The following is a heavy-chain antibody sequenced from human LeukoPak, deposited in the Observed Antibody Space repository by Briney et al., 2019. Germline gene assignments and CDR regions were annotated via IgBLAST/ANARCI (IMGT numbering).Heavy chain of an antibody. CDR1: GFIFSSNY. V-gene: IGHV3-53*01. D-gene: IGHD1-26*01. CDR2: IYSSGST. CDR3: ARERSYGFDY. Sequence: GGSLRLSCAASGFIFSSNYMNWVRQAPGKGLEWVSVIYSSGSTYYADSVKGRFTISRDNSKNTLYLQMNSLRAEDTAVYYCARERSYGFDYWGQGTLVTVSS. J-gene: IGHJ4*02.